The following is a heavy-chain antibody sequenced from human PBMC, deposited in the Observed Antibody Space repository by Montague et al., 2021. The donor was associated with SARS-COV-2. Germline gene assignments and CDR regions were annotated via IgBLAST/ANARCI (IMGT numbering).Heavy chain of an antibody. Sequence: SETLSLTCTVSGGSISSSSYYWGWIRQPPGKGLEWIGSIYYSGGTYYNSSLKSRVTISVDTSKNQFSLKLNSVTAADTAVYYCARPVWLGDLSSEDWFDPWGQGTLVTVSS. CDR3: ARPVWLGDLSSEDWFDP. CDR1: GGSISSSSYY. V-gene: IGHV4-39*01. CDR2: IYYSGGT. J-gene: IGHJ5*02. D-gene: IGHD3-10*01.